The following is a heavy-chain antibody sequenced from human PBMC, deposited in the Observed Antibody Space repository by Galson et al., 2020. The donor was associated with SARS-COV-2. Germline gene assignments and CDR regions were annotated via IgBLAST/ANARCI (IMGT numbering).Heavy chain of an antibody. J-gene: IGHJ6*04. Sequence: ASVKVSCKAFGYTFTGYYMHWVRQAPGQGLEWMGWINPNSGGTNYAQKFQGWVTMTRDTSISTAYMELSRLRSDDTAVYYCAREDSSSAGIGMDVWGKGTTVTVSS. V-gene: IGHV1-2*04. D-gene: IGHD6-6*01. CDR1: GYTFTGYY. CDR2: INPNSGGT. CDR3: AREDSSSAGIGMDV.